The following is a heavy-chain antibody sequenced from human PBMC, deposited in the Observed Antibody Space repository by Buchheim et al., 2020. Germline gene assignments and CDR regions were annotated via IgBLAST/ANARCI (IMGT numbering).Heavy chain of an antibody. V-gene: IGHV3-48*04. CDR3: ARGDFGNYYYYGMDV. CDR2: ISSSSSYI. Sequence: EVQLVESGGGLVQPGGSLRLSCAASGFTFSSYSMNWVRQAPGKGLEWVSYISSSSSYIYYADSLKGRFAISRDNAKNSLYLQMNSLRAEDTAVYYCARGDFGNYYYYGMDVWGQGTT. CDR1: GFTFSSYS. J-gene: IGHJ6*02. D-gene: IGHD3-10*01.